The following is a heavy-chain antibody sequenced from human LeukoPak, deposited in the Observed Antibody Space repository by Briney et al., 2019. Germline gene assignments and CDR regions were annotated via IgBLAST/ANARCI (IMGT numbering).Heavy chain of an antibody. D-gene: IGHD3-10*01. J-gene: IGHJ4*02. Sequence: SENLSLTCAVSGGSISSSNWWSWVSQPPGKGLEWIGETYHSGSTNYNPSLKSRVTISVDTSKSQFSLKLSSVTAADTAVYYCARGGRFGAGNDYGGQGTLVAVSS. CDR2: TYHSGST. CDR3: ARGGRFGAGNDY. CDR1: GGSISSSNW. V-gene: IGHV4-4*02.